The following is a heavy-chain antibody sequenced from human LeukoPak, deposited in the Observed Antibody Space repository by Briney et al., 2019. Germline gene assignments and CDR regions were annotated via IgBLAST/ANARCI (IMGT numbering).Heavy chain of an antibody. CDR2: IRYDGSNK. J-gene: IGHJ6*03. CDR1: GFTFSSYG. CDR3: AKPSYPYYYYYMDV. Sequence: GGSLRLSCAASGFTFSSYGMHWVRQAPGKGLEWVAFIRYDGSNKYYADSVKGRFTISRDNSKNTLYLQMNSLRAEDTAVYYCAKPSYPYYYYYMDVWGKGTTVTISS. V-gene: IGHV3-30*02.